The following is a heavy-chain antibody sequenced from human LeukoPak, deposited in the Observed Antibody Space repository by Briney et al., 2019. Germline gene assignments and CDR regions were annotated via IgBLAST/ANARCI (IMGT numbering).Heavy chain of an antibody. D-gene: IGHD2-15*01. CDR3: ARSATPHYYYYYYMDV. CDR1: GYTFTSYG. J-gene: IGHJ6*03. Sequence: ASVKVSRKASGYTFTSYGISWVRQAPGQGLEWMGWISAYNGNTNYAQKLQGRVTMTTDTSTSTAYMELRSLRSDDTAVYYCARSATPHYYYYYYMDVWGKGTTVTVSS. V-gene: IGHV1-18*01. CDR2: ISAYNGNT.